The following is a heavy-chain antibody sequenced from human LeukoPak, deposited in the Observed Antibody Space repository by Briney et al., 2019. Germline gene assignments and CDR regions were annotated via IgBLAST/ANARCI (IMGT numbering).Heavy chain of an antibody. CDR1: GFTFSSYG. J-gene: IGHJ4*02. CDR3: ARVADYSNSAHADY. Sequence: GGSLRLSCAASGFTFSSYGMPWVRQAPGKGLEWVAVIWYDGSNKNYADSVKGRFTIFRDNSKNTLYLQMNSLRAEDTAVYYCARVADYSNSAHADYWGQGTLVTVSS. D-gene: IGHD4-11*01. V-gene: IGHV3-33*01. CDR2: IWYDGSNK.